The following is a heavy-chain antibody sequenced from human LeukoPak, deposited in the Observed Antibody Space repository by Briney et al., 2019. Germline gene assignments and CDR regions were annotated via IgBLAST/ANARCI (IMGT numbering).Heavy chain of an antibody. J-gene: IGHJ3*02. Sequence: ASVKVSCKASGYTFTSYYMHWVRQAPGQGLEWMGIINPSGGSTSYAQKFLGRVTMTRGTSTSTVYMELSSLRSEDTAVYYCARGRSLDAFDIWGQGTMVTVSS. CDR1: GYTFTSYY. CDR3: ARGRSLDAFDI. CDR2: INPSGGST. V-gene: IGHV1-46*01. D-gene: IGHD2-15*01.